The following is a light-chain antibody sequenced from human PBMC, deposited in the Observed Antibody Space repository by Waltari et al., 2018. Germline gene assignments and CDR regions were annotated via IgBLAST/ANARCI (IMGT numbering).Light chain of an antibody. V-gene: IGKV1-12*01. CDR3: QQANTFPLT. CDR1: QGLRNW. Sequence: DIQLTQSPSSVSASVGDRVTITCRASQGLRNWVVWYQQKTGKAPKLLIFGATTLQSGVPARFSGSGSGTDFTLTISSLQPEDFATYYCQQANTFPLTFGGGTKVEIK. J-gene: IGKJ4*01. CDR2: GAT.